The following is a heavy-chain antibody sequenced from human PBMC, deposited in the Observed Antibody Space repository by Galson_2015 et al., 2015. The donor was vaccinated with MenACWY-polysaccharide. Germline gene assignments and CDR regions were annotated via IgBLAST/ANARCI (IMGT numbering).Heavy chain of an antibody. CDR1: GGSISSYY. D-gene: IGHD6-19*01. CDR2: INYSGST. V-gene: IGHV4-59*01. CDR3: ARAIAVAGQRRDFDL. J-gene: IGHJ2*01. Sequence: SLTCTVSGGSISSYYWNWIRQPPGKGLEWVGYINYSGSTNHNPSLKSRVTMSVYTSKNQFSLNLTSVTDADTAVYYCARAIAVAGQRRDFDLWGRGTLVTVSS.